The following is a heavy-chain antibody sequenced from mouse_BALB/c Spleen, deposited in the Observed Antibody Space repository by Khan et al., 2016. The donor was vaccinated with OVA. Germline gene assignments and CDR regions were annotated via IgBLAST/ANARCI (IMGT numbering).Heavy chain of an antibody. CDR2: INPTSGYN. J-gene: IGHJ2*01. Sequence: VQLQQSGAELAKPGASVKMSCKASGYTFTTYWMHWVKQRPGQGLEWIGYINPTSGYNAYNQKFKDKATLTEDKSSSTAYMQLSSLTSDDSAVYYFARDRIDYWGQGTTLTVSS. CDR3: ARDRIDY. V-gene: IGHV1-7*01. CDR1: GYTFTTYW.